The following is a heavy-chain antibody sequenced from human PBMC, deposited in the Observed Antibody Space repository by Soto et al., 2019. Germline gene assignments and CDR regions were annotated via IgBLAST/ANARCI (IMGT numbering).Heavy chain of an antibody. V-gene: IGHV3-66*04. CDR1: GFTVSSNY. CDR2: IYSGGST. CDR3: ARQRPQGYYYGMDV. J-gene: IGHJ6*02. Sequence: EVQLVESGGGSVQPGGSLRLSCAASGFTVSSNYMSWVRQAPGKGLEWVSVIYSGGSTYYADSVKGRFTISRDNSKNTLYLQMNSLRAEDTAVYYCARQRPQGYYYGMDVWGQGTTVTVSS.